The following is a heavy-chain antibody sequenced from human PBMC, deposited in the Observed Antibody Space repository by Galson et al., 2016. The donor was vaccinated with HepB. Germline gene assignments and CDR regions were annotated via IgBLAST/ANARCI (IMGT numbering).Heavy chain of an antibody. CDR3: VQGSTAPAV. Sequence: SLRLSCAASGFTFGNYGVTWVRQAPGKGLEVVSSISRSGDSTDYADSVKGRFTISRDNSKNTLSLQMNSLTADDTAIYYCVQGSTAPAVWGKGTTVTVSS. CDR2: ISRSGDST. V-gene: IGHV3-23*01. D-gene: IGHD2-2*01. CDR1: GFTFGNYG. J-gene: IGHJ6*04.